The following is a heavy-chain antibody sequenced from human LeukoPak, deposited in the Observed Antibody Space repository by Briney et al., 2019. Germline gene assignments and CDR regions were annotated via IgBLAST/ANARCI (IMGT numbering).Heavy chain of an antibody. CDR3: ARVSPLMAPGAFDI. D-gene: IGHD2-8*01. CDR1: EFSFSTFA. CDR2: IKQDGSEK. V-gene: IGHV3-7*01. Sequence: PGGSLRLSCAASEFSFSTFAMHWVRQAPGKGLAWVANIKQDGSEKYYVDSVKGRFTISRDNARNSLYLQMNSLRAEDTAIFYCARVSPLMAPGAFDIWGQGTMVAVSS. J-gene: IGHJ3*02.